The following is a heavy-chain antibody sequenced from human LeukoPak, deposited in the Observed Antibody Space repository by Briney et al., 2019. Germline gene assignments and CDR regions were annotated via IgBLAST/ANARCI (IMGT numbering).Heavy chain of an antibody. V-gene: IGHV5-51*01. CDR2: IYPGDSDT. Sequence: GESLKISSRGSGYSFTTYWIGWVRQMPGKSLEWKGIIYPGDSDTRYSPSFQGQVTMSADKSINTAYLQWSSLKASDTAMYYCARRQGCSSTSCPPDSWGQGSLVTVSS. CDR3: ARRQGCSSTSCPPDS. D-gene: IGHD2-2*01. CDR1: GYSFTTYW. J-gene: IGHJ4*02.